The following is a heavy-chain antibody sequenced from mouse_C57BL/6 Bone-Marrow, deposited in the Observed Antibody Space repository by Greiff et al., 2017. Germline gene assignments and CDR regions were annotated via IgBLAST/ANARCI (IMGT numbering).Heavy chain of an antibody. Sequence: EVHLVESGGDLVKPGGSLKLSCAASGFTFSSYGMSWVRQTPDKRLEWVATISSGGSYTYYPDSVKGRFTISRDNAKNTLYLQMSSLKSEDTAMYYCARSHYSNYEDAMDYWGQGTSVTVSS. CDR1: GFTFSSYG. D-gene: IGHD2-5*01. CDR2: ISSGGSYT. V-gene: IGHV5-6*01. J-gene: IGHJ4*01. CDR3: ARSHYSNYEDAMDY.